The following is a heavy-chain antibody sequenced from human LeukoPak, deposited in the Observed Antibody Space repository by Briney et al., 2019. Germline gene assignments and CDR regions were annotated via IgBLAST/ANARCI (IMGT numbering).Heavy chain of an antibody. J-gene: IGHJ4*02. CDR1: GGSISSGSYY. Sequence: SQTLSLTCTVSGGSISSGSYYWSWIRQPAGKGLEWIGRIYTSGSTNYNPSLKSRVTMSVDTSKNQFSLKLSSVTAADTAVYYCARGPTESMVRGVITGKFDYWGQGTLVTVSS. V-gene: IGHV4-61*02. CDR3: ARGPTESMVRGVITGKFDY. D-gene: IGHD3-10*01. CDR2: IYTSGST.